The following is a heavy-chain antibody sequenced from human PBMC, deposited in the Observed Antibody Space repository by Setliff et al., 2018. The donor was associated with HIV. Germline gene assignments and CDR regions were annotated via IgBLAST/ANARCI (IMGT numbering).Heavy chain of an antibody. CDR1: GYTFTYPY. Sequence: ASVKVSCKASGYTFTYPYLHWVRQAPGKGLEWMGGFDPEDAETIYAQNFQGRVTMTEDTSTDTAYMELSSLRSEDTAFYYCTTDGSYDILTGPTPGAFDIWGQGTMVTVS. J-gene: IGHJ3*02. D-gene: IGHD3-9*01. V-gene: IGHV1-24*01. CDR3: TTDGSYDILTGPTPGAFDI. CDR2: FDPEDAET.